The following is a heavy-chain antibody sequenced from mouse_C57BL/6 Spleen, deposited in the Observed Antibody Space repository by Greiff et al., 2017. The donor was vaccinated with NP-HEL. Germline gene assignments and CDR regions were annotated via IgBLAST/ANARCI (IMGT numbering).Heavy chain of an antibody. CDR3: AREGTYYSNLYAMDY. CDR2: IYPGDGDT. D-gene: IGHD2-5*01. J-gene: IGHJ4*01. V-gene: IGHV1-80*01. CDR1: GYAFSSYW. Sequence: QVQLQQSGAELVKPGASVKISCKASGYAFSSYWMNWVKQRPGKGLEWIGQIYPGDGDTNYNGKFKGKATLTADKSSSTAYMQLSSLTSEDSAVYFCAREGTYYSNLYAMDYWGQGTSVTVSS.